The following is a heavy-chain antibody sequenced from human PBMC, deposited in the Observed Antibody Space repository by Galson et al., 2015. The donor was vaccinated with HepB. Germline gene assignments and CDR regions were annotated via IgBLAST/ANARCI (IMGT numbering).Heavy chain of an antibody. V-gene: IGHV3-9*01. D-gene: IGHD3-22*01. Sequence: SLRLSCAASGFTFEDYAMHWVRQVPGKGLEWVSGMDWYSGVMGYVDSVKGRFTISRDNANNSPHLQMNSLRVEDTALYYCAKGSYKYDSNAYYFPFAYWGRGSLVTVSS. CDR3: AKGSYKYDSNAYYFPFAY. CDR1: GFTFEDYA. J-gene: IGHJ1*01. CDR2: MDWYSGVM.